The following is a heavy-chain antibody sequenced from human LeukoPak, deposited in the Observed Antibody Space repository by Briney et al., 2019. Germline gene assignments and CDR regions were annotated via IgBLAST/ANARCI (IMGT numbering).Heavy chain of an antibody. CDR1: VVTFSSYA. D-gene: IGHD3-22*01. CDR3: AKSRWTPYYYDSSGYYGTNYYYGMDV. Sequence: GRSLRLSCAASVVTFSSYAMSCVRQAPGKGLECGSAITGSGGSTYYADSVRGRFTNSRDNTKNTLYLPMNSLRAEDTAVYYCAKSRWTPYYYDSSGYYGTNYYYGMDVWGQGTTVTVSS. CDR2: ITGSGGST. V-gene: IGHV3-23*01. J-gene: IGHJ6*02.